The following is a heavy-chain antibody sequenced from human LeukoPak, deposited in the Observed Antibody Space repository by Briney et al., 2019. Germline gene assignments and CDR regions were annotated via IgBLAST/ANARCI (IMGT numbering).Heavy chain of an antibody. V-gene: IGHV4-4*07. CDR2: IYTSGTI. Sequence: SGTLSLTCTVSGGSISSYYWSWIRQPAGTALEWIGRIYTSGTITYNPSLKSRVTMSVDTSKNQFSLKLSSVTAADTAVYYCARDSGTTGEVKFDPWGQGTLVTVSS. CDR1: GGSISSYY. J-gene: IGHJ5*02. D-gene: IGHD3-10*01. CDR3: ARDSGTTGEVKFDP.